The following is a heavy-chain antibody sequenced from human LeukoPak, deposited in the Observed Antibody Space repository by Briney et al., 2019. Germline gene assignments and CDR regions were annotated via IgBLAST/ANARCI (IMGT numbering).Heavy chain of an antibody. V-gene: IGHV3-7*01. CDR3: ARHFSNSWYYFDY. Sequence: GGSLRLSCAASGFTFSGYWMTWVRQAPGEGLEWVANINQDGSEKYYVDSVKGRFTISRDNAENSLYQQMNSLRAEDTAVYYCARHFSNSWYYFDYWGQGTLVTVSS. CDR1: GFTFSGYW. CDR2: INQDGSEK. J-gene: IGHJ4*02. D-gene: IGHD6-13*01.